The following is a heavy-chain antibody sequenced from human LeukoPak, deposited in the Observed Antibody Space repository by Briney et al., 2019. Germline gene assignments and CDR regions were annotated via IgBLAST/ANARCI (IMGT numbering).Heavy chain of an antibody. D-gene: IGHD5-18*01. CDR2: INSDGSST. CDR1: GFTFSSYW. Sequence: PGGSLRLSCAASGFTFSSYWMHWVRQAPGKGLVWVSRINSDGSSTSYADSVKGRFTISRDNAKNTLYLQMNSLRAEDTAVYYCASLGGYGLNRDYWGQGTLVTVSS. V-gene: IGHV3-74*01. J-gene: IGHJ4*02. CDR3: ASLGGYGLNRDY.